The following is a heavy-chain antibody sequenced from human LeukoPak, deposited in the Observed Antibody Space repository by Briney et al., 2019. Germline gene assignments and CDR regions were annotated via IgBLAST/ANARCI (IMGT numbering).Heavy chain of an antibody. CDR1: GYTFTSYA. V-gene: IGHV7-4-1*02. CDR2: INTNTGNP. D-gene: IGHD6-19*01. J-gene: IGHJ4*02. CDR3: ARDVLSPVAGTMGVFDY. Sequence: ASVKVSCKASGYTFTSYAMNWVRQAPGQGLEWMGWINTNTGNPTYAQGFTGRFVFSLDTSVSTAYLRISSLKAEDTAVYYCARDVLSPVAGTMGVFDYWGQGTLVTASS.